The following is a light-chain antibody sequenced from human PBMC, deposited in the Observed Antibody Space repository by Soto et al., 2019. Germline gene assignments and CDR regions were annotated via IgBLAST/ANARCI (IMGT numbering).Light chain of an antibody. CDR1: QSVSSY. J-gene: IGKJ5*01. CDR2: DAS. CDR3: QQRSNWPT. V-gene: IGKV3-11*01. Sequence: EIVLTHSPATLSLSPGERATLSCRASQSVSSYLAWYQQKPGQAPRLLIYDASNRATGIPARFSGSGSGTGFTLTISSLEPEDFAVYYCQQRSNWPTFGQGTRLEIK.